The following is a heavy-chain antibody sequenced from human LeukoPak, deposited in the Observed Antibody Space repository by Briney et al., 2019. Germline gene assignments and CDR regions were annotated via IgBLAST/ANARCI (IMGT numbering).Heavy chain of an antibody. CDR2: ISGRGVTT. CDR3: AKDGDSENVRGYMGD. J-gene: IGHJ4*02. Sequence: PGGSLRPSCAASGFTFSSYAMSWVRQAPGKGLEWVSTISGRGVTTYYADSVKGRFAISSDSSKNTVYLQMNSLRAEDTAVYFCAKDGDSENVRGYMGDWGQGTLVTVSS. V-gene: IGHV3-23*01. D-gene: IGHD3-10*02. CDR1: GFTFSSYA.